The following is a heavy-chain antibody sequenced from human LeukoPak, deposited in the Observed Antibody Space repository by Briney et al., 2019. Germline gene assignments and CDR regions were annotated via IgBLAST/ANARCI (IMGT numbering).Heavy chain of an antibody. CDR1: GFTFRSYW. J-gene: IGHJ4*02. V-gene: IGHV3-7*04. CDR3: ARPLYGSGRSYY. D-gene: IGHD3-10*01. Sequence: GGSLRLSCVASGFTFRSYWMNWVRQAPGKGLEWVANIKEDGSEKNYVDSVKGRFSISRDNAKNSLYPQMNSLRAEDTAVYYCARPLYGSGRSYYWGQGTLVTVSS. CDR2: IKEDGSEK.